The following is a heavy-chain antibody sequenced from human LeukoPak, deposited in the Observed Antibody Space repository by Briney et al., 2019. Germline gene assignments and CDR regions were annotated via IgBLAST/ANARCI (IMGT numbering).Heavy chain of an antibody. Sequence: SETLSLTCTVSGGSISSYYWSWIRQPAGKGLEWIGRIYTSGSTNYNPSLKSRVTMSVDTSKNQFSLKLSSVTAADTAVYYCARDGDSIVGATTSDAFDIWGQGTMVTVS. J-gene: IGHJ3*02. CDR3: ARDGDSIVGATTSDAFDI. CDR1: GGSISSYY. D-gene: IGHD1-26*01. V-gene: IGHV4-4*07. CDR2: IYTSGST.